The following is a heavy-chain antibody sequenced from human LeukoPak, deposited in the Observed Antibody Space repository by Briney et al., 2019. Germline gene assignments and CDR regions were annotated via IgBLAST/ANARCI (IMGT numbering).Heavy chain of an antibody. J-gene: IGHJ4*02. CDR1: GGSISSGGYY. Sequence: PSQTLSLTCTVSGGSISSGGYYWSWIRQHPGKGLEWIGYIYYSGSTYYNPSLKSRVTISVDTSKNQFSLKLRSVTAADTAVYYCARAPGIVVVPAAIRIVATIFDYWGQGTLVTVSS. CDR2: IYYSGST. V-gene: IGHV4-31*03. D-gene: IGHD2-2*01. CDR3: ARAPGIVVVPAAIRIVATIFDY.